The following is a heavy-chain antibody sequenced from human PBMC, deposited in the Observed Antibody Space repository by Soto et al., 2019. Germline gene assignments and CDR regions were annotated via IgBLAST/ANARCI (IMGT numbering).Heavy chain of an antibody. CDR3: ARRRGQLRYFDFDY. Sequence: SETLSLTCTVSGGSISSYYWSWIRQPPGKGLEWIGYIYYSGSTNYNPSLKSRFTISVDTSKNQFSLKLSSVTAADTAVYYCARRRGQLRYFDFDYWGQGTLVTVSS. V-gene: IGHV4-59*01. D-gene: IGHD3-9*01. CDR2: IYYSGST. CDR1: GGSISSYY. J-gene: IGHJ4*02.